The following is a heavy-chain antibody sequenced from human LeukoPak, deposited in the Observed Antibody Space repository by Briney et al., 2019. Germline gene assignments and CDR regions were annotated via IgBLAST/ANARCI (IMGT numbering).Heavy chain of an antibody. J-gene: IGHJ6*03. V-gene: IGHV3-53*01. CDR3: ARDQRGTSNRGYSYGTLYYYYYMDV. CDR1: GFTVSSNY. CDR2: IYSGGST. Sequence: TGGSLRLSCAASGFTVSSNYMSWVRQAPGKGLEWVSVIYSGGSTYYADSVKGRFTISGDNSKNTLYLQMNSLRAEDTAVYYCARDQRGTSNRGYSYGTLYYYYYMDVWGKGTTVTVSS. D-gene: IGHD5-18*01.